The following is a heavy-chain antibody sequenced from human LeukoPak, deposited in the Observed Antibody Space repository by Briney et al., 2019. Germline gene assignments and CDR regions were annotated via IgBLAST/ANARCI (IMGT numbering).Heavy chain of an antibody. V-gene: IGHV1-18*01. CDR1: GYTFTSYG. Sequence: GASVKVSCKASGYTFTSYGISWVRPAPGQGLEWMGWISAYNGNTNYAQKLQGRVTMTTDTSTSTAYMELRSLRSDDTAVYYCARAWGSPDYYYYYMDVWGKGTTVTVSS. J-gene: IGHJ6*03. CDR2: ISAYNGNT. D-gene: IGHD3-16*01. CDR3: ARAWGSPDYYYYYMDV.